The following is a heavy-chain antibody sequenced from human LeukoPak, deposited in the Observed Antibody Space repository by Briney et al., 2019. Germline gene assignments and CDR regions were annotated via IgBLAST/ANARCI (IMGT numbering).Heavy chain of an antibody. J-gene: IGHJ4*02. V-gene: IGHV3-11*01. D-gene: IGHD3-22*01. CDR3: ARGEGTMIVVVTPFDY. CDR2: ISSSGSTI. CDR1: GFTFSDYY. Sequence: GGSLRLSCAASGFTFSDYYMSWIRQAPGKGLEWVSYISSSGSTIYYADSVKGRFTISRDNAKNSLHLQMNSLRAEDTAVYYCARGEGTMIVVVTPFDYWGQGTLVTVSS.